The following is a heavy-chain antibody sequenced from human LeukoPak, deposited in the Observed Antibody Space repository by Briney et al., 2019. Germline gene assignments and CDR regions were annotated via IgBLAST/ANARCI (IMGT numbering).Heavy chain of an antibody. J-gene: IGHJ1*01. CDR2: IYYSGST. Sequence: SETLSLTCTVSGGSISSYYWSWIRQPPGKGLEWIGYIYYSGSTNYNPSLKSRVTISVDTSKNQFSLKLSSVTAADTAAYYCASAGRSYDFWSGYISAEYFQHWGQGTLVAVSS. CDR3: ASAGRSYDFWSGYISAEYFQH. V-gene: IGHV4-59*08. CDR1: GGSISSYY. D-gene: IGHD3-3*01.